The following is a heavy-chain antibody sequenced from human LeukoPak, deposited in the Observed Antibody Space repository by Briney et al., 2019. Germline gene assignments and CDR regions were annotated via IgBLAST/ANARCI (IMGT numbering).Heavy chain of an antibody. V-gene: IGHV4-59*08. CDR1: GGSISSYY. J-gene: IGHJ6*02. CDR2: IYYSGST. Sequence: SETLSLTCTVSGGSISSYYWSWIRQPPGKGLEWIGYIYYSGSTNYNPSLKSRVTISVDTSKNQFSLKLSSVTAADTAVYYCARWVPYGDSAGYYYYGMDVWGQGTTVTASS. CDR3: ARWVPYGDSAGYYYYGMDV. D-gene: IGHD4-17*01.